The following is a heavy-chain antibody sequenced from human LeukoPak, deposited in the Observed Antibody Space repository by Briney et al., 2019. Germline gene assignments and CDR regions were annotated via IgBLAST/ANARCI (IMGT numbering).Heavy chain of an antibody. CDR3: ARSLAGRTYYYYMDA. V-gene: IGHV1-8*02. CDR1: GYTFTGYY. D-gene: IGHD6-6*01. Sequence: VASVKVSCKASGYTFTGYYMHWVRQATGQGLEWMGWMSPTSGNTGYAEKLQGRVSMTRNTSIDTAYMELSSLKSEDTAVYYCARSLAGRTYYYYMDAWGSGTTVTVSS. J-gene: IGHJ6*03. CDR2: MSPTSGNT.